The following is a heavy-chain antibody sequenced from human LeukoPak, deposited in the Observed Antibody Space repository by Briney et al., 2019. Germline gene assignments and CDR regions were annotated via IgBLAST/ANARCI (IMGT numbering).Heavy chain of an antibody. Sequence: ASVKVSCKASGYAFTGYYMHWVRQAPGQGLEWMGWINPNSGGTNYAQKFQGRVTMTRDTSISTAYMELSRLRSDDTAVYYCARDQRGRLWSNSHFLDAFDIWGQGTMVTVSS. CDR2: INPNSGGT. V-gene: IGHV1-2*02. CDR3: ARDQRGRLWSNSHFLDAFDI. CDR1: GYAFTGYY. J-gene: IGHJ3*02. D-gene: IGHD2/OR15-2a*01.